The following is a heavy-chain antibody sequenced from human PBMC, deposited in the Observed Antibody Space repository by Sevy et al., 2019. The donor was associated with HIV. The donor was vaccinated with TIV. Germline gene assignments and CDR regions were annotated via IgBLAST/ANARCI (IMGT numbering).Heavy chain of an antibody. CDR1: GGSISSYY. CDR2: IYYSGST. Sequence: SDTLSLTCTVSGGSISSYYWSWIRQPPGKGLEWIGYIYYSGSTNYNPSLKSRVTISVDTSKNQFSLKLSSVTAADTAVYYCARSEVRGSSWYAYWGQGTLVTVSS. CDR3: ARSEVRGSSWYAY. V-gene: IGHV4-59*01. J-gene: IGHJ4*02. D-gene: IGHD6-13*01.